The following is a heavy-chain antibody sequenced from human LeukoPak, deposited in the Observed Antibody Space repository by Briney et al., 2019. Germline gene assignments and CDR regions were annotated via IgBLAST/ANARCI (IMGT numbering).Heavy chain of an antibody. Sequence: PSETLSLTCTVSGGSISSYYWSWIRQPPGKGLEWIGYIYYSGSTNYNPSLKSRVTISVDTSKNRFSLKLSSVTAADTAVYYCAREDSSGWPHRTTRMDVWGQGTTVTVSS. CDR2: IYYSGST. V-gene: IGHV4-59*12. CDR1: GGSISSYY. D-gene: IGHD6-19*01. J-gene: IGHJ6*02. CDR3: AREDSSGWPHRTTRMDV.